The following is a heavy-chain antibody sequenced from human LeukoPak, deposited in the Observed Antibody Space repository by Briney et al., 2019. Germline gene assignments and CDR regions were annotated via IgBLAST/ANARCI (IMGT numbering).Heavy chain of an antibody. V-gene: IGHV3-30*03. CDR2: ISFDGTKK. D-gene: IGHD6-13*01. Sequence: GGSLRLSCSASGFTVSSYGMHWVRQAPGKGLEWVAVISFDGTKKNYADAVMGRFTISRDNYENTLDLQMNSLRGEDTAIYFCARDHVDSSSWSQYFDLWGRGTLVTVSS. CDR1: GFTVSSYG. J-gene: IGHJ2*01. CDR3: ARDHVDSSSWSQYFDL.